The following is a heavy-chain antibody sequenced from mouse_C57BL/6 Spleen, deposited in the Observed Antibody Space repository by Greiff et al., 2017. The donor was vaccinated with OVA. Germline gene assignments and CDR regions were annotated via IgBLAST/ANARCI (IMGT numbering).Heavy chain of an antibody. J-gene: IGHJ4*01. D-gene: IGHD1-1*01. Sequence: VQLQQSGPELVKPGASVKISCKASGYSFTSYYIHWVKQRPGQGLEWIGWIYPGSGNTQYNEKFKGKATMTADTSSSTAYMQLSSLTSEDSAVYYCASHYYGSKDYYAMDYWGQGTSVTVSS. V-gene: IGHV1-66*01. CDR1: GYSFTSYY. CDR2: IYPGSGNT. CDR3: ASHYYGSKDYYAMDY.